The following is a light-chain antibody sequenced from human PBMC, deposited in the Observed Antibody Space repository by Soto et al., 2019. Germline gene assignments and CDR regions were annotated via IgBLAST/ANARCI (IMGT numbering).Light chain of an antibody. CDR3: SSYTTRSTHVV. CDR2: EVS. Sequence: QPVLTQPASVSGSPGQSITISCTGTSSDVGAYDYVSWFQQHPGKAPKLIIYEVSYRPSGVSSRFSGSKSGNRASLTISGLQAEDEADYYCSSYTTRSTHVVFGGGTKLTVL. V-gene: IGLV2-14*01. J-gene: IGLJ2*01. CDR1: SSDVGAYDY.